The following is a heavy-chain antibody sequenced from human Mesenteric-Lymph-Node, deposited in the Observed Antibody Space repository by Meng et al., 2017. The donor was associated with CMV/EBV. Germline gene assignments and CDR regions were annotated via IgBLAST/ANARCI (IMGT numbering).Heavy chain of an antibody. V-gene: IGHV4-61*01. J-gene: IGHJ4*02. CDR2: IYYSGST. CDR1: GGSVRSGSYY. CDR3: ARLQPLVSFDY. Sequence: CTVSGGSVRSGSYYWSWIRQPRGKGLEWIGYIYYSGSTNYNPSLKSRVTVSVDTSKNQFSLKLSSVTAADTAVYYCARLQPLVSFDYWGQGTLVTVSS. D-gene: IGHD6-6*01.